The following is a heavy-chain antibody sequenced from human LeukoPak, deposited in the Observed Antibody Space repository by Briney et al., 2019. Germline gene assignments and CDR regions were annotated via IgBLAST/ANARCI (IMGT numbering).Heavy chain of an antibody. CDR2: INHSGST. Sequence: PSETLSLTCAVYGGSFSGYYWSWIRHPPGKGLEWIGEINHSGSTNYNPPLNSLATISVVTTKSQVSLEVSSVTAAGTAVDYCARSHHSGSYRCWGQGTLVTVSS. CDR3: ARSHHSGSYRC. D-gene: IGHD1-26*01. CDR1: GGSFSGYY. J-gene: IGHJ4*02. V-gene: IGHV4-34*01.